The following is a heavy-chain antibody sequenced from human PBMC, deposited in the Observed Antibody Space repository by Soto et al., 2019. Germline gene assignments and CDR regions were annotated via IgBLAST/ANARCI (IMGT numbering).Heavy chain of an antibody. D-gene: IGHD3-22*01. V-gene: IGHV3-73*02. CDR2: IRSKANSYAT. CDR1: GFTFSGSA. J-gene: IGHJ4*02. CDR3: AREVPLYDSSGYYFDY. Sequence: EVQLVESGGGLVQPGGSLKLSCAASGFTFSGSAMHWVRQASGKGLEWVGRIRSKANSYATAYAASVKGRFTISRDDSKNTAYLQMSSLRSEDTAVYYCAREVPLYDSSGYYFDYWGQGTLVTVSS.